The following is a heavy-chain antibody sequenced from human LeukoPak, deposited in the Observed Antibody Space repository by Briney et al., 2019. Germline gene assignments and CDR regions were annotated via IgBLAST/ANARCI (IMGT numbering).Heavy chain of an antibody. CDR3: ARLHSTAAAGTCDY. CDR2: ISGDSSYT. Sequence: PGGSLRLSCAASGFIFSDYYMTWIRQAPGKGLEWISYISGDSSYTRYADSVKGRFTVSRDNAKNSLYLQMNSLRAEDTAVYYCARLHSTAAAGTCDYWGQGTLVTVSS. V-gene: IGHV3-11*06. D-gene: IGHD6-13*01. CDR1: GFIFSDYY. J-gene: IGHJ4*02.